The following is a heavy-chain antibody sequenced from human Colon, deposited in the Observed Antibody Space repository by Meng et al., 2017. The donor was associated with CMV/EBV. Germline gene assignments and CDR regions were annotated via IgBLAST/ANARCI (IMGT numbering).Heavy chain of an antibody. J-gene: IGHJ4*02. Sequence: FGYQFKFSSMHWVRQAPGQGLEWMGIFDPRGDSTNYAQKFQGRLTLSKDRSRTTMYMELSGLRSDDTAVYFCARKELNCGLDCYPSEWGQGTLVTVSS. V-gene: IGHV1-46*02. CDR2: FDPRGDST. CDR1: GYQFKFSS. D-gene: IGHD2-21*01. CDR3: ARKELNCGLDCYPSE.